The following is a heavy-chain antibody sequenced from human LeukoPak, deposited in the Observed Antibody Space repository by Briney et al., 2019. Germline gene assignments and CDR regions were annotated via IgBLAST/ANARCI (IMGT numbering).Heavy chain of an antibody. CDR1: GFTVSSNY. J-gene: IGHJ4*02. D-gene: IGHD6-19*01. Sequence: GGSLRLSCAASGFTVSSNYMSWVRQAPGKGLEWVSVIYSGGSTYYADSVKGRFTISRDNSKNTLYLQMNSLRAEDTAVYYCAMPAVAGTGDYWGQGTLVTVSS. CDR2: IYSGGST. CDR3: AMPAVAGTGDY. V-gene: IGHV3-66*01.